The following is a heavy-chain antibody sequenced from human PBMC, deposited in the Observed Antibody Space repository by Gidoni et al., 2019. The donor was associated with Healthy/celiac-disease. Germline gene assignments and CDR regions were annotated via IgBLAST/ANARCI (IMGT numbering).Heavy chain of an antibody. CDR2: IWSDGSKK. Sequence: QVQLVESGGGVVQPGRSLRLSCAASGFTFSSYGMHWVRQAPGKGLEWVAVIWSDGSKKYYADSVKGRITISRDNSKNTLYLQMNSLRAEDTAVYYCARGRRGSRWTYLVTYWGQGTLVTVSS. J-gene: IGHJ4*02. CDR1: GFTFSSYG. D-gene: IGHD6-13*01. V-gene: IGHV3-33*01. CDR3: ARGRRGSRWTYLVTY.